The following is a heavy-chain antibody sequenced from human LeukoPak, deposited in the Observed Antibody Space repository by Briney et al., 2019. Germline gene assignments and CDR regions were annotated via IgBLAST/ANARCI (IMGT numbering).Heavy chain of an antibody. CDR2: IKKDGSEK. CDR1: EFTFNRYW. D-gene: IGHD6-13*01. CDR3: ARGLAAPDY. J-gene: IGHJ4*02. V-gene: IGHV3-7*03. Sequence: QPGGSLRLSCAASEFTFNRYWMSWVRQAPGKGLEWVANIKKDGSEKYYVDSVKDRFTISRDNAKNSVHLQMNSLRAEDTAVYYCARGLAAPDYWGQGTLVTVSS.